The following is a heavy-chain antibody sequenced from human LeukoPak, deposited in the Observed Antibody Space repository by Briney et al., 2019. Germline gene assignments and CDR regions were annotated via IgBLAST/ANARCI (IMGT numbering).Heavy chain of an antibody. J-gene: IGHJ6*02. D-gene: IGHD2-21*01. V-gene: IGHV3-53*01. CDR2: IYSGGNT. Sequence: GGSLRLSCGASGFIVSSNYMSWVRQAPGKGLEGVSIIYSGGNTYYADSVKGRFTISRDNSKNTLYLHMNSLRAEDTAMYYCAREWGYGCGGECYSGIEAYYGMDVWDQGTTVTVSS. CDR3: AREWGYGCGGECYSGIEAYYGMDV. CDR1: GFIVSSNY.